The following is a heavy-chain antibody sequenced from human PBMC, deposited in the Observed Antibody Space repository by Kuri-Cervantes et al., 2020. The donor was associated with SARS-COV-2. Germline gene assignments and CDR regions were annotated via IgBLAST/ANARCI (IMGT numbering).Heavy chain of an antibody. CDR3: ARGRLSSDYFDY. J-gene: IGHJ4*02. CDR2: INPSGDGT. CDR1: GYIFTNYY. Sequence: ASVNVSCKASGYIFTNYYMSWVRQAPGQGLEWLGIINPSGDGTSYAQKFQGRVTMTRDASTSTVYMELSSLRSEDTAVYYCARGRLSSDYFDYWGQGTLVTVSS. V-gene: IGHV1-46*01. D-gene: IGHD6-6*01.